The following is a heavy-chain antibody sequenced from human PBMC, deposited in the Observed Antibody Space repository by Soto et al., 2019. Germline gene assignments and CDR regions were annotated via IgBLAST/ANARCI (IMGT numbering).Heavy chain of an antibody. CDR1: GGTFSSYA. V-gene: IGHV1-69*13. J-gene: IGHJ6*02. Sequence: SVKVSCKASGGTFSSYAISWVRQAPGQGLEWMGGIIPIFGTANYAQKFQGRATITADESTSTAYMELSSLRSEDTAVYYCARDLDSSRKYYYYGMDVWGQGATVTVSS. CDR3: ARDLDSSRKYYYYGMDV. D-gene: IGHD6-13*01. CDR2: IIPIFGTA.